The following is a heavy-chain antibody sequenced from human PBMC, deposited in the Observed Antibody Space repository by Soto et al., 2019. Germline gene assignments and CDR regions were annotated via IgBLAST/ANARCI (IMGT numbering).Heavy chain of an antibody. J-gene: IGHJ3*02. D-gene: IGHD3-10*01. CDR2: ISSSSSYI. V-gene: IGHV3-21*01. CDR3: ARGLITMVRGVSLHDAFDI. CDR1: GFTFSSYS. Sequence: EVQLVESGGGLVKPGGSLRLSCAASGFTFSSYSMNWVRQAPGKGLEWVSSISSSSSYIYYADSEKGRFTISRDNAKNSLYLQMNSLRAEDTAVYYCARGLITMVRGVSLHDAFDIWGQGTMVTVSS.